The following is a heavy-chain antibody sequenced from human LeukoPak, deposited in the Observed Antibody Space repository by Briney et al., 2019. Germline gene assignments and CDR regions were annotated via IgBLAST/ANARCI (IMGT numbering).Heavy chain of an antibody. CDR2: ISTSGGST. Sequence: GGSLRLSCAASGFTFSSYAMSWVRQAPGKGLEWVSAISTSGGSTYYADSVKGRFTISRDNSKNTLYLQMNSLSAEDTAVYYCSKRASPPYYFDYWGQGTLVTVSS. CDR3: SKRASPPYYFDY. V-gene: IGHV3-23*01. CDR1: GFTFSSYA. J-gene: IGHJ4*02.